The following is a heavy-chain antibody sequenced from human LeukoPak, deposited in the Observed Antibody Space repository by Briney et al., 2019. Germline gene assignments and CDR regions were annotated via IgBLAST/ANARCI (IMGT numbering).Heavy chain of an antibody. CDR2: IWYDGRNK. J-gene: IGHJ3*02. CDR1: GFTFSTYG. Sequence: GGSLRLSCAASGFTFSTYGMHWVRQAPGKGLEWVAFIWYDGRNKYYADSVKGRFTISRDNSKNTLYLQMDSLRAEDTAVYYCAKDNLWLAAAGTTGGAFDIWGQGTMVTVSS. CDR3: AKDNLWLAAAGTTGGAFDI. V-gene: IGHV3-30*02. D-gene: IGHD6-13*01.